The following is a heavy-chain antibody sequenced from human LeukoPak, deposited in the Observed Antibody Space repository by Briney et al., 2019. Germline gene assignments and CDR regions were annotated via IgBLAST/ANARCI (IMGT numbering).Heavy chain of an antibody. J-gene: IGHJ4*02. V-gene: IGHV1-46*01. Sequence: ASVKVSCKASGGTFSTYAISWVRQAPGQGLEWMGIINPSGGSTSYAQKFQGRVTMTRDTSTSTVYMELSSLRSEDTAVFYCARGACASCYTDYWGQGTLVTVSS. CDR3: ARGACASCYTDY. D-gene: IGHD2-2*02. CDR1: GGTFSTYA. CDR2: INPSGGST.